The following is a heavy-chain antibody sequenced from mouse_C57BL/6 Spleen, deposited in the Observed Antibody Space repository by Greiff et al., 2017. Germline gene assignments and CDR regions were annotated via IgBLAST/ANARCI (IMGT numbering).Heavy chain of an antibody. J-gene: IGHJ2*01. CDR3: ARVAGTGYLDY. D-gene: IGHD4-1*01. CDR2: ISYDGSN. V-gene: IGHV3-6*01. Sequence: EVKLQESGPGLVKPSQSLSLTCSVTGYSITSGSYWNWLRQFPGNKLEWMGYISYDGSNNYNPSLKNRISITRDTSKNQFFLKLNSVTTEDTATYSCARVAGTGYLDYWGQGTTLTVSS. CDR1: GYSITSGSY.